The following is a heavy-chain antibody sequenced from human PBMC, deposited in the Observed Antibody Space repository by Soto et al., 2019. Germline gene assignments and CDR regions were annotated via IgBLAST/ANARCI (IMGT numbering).Heavy chain of an antibody. CDR3: ARGPGESDY. CDR2: ISYDGSNK. D-gene: IGHD3-10*01. Sequence: GGSLRLSCAVSGFTFSSYAMHWVRQAPGKGLEWVAVISYDGSNKYYADSVKGRFTISRDNSKNTLYLQMNSLRAEDTAVYYCARGPGESDYWGQGTLVTVSS. J-gene: IGHJ4*02. V-gene: IGHV3-30-3*01. CDR1: GFTFSSYA.